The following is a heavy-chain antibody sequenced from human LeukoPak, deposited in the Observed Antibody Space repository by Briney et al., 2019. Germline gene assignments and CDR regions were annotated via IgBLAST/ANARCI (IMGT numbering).Heavy chain of an antibody. CDR1: GGSISSSRYF. Sequence: PSETLSLTCTVSGGSISSSRYFWGWIRQPPGKGLEWIGNIYYSGNTSYNPSLKSRVTLSVDTSKNQFSLKLSSVTAADTAVYYCARKPIINNAWYYFDYWGQGTLVTVSS. CDR3: ARKPIINNAWYYFDY. D-gene: IGHD1/OR15-1a*01. CDR2: IYYSGNT. J-gene: IGHJ4*02. V-gene: IGHV4-39*07.